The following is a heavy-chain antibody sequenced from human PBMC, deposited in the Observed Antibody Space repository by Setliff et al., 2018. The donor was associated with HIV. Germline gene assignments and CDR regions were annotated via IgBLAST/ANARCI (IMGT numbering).Heavy chain of an antibody. V-gene: IGHV4-59*08. CDR2: VYYTGST. CDR3: ARQERYCTSADCYRYFNY. D-gene: IGHD2-2*02. J-gene: IGHJ4*02. CDR1: SDSIRFYY. Sequence: SETLSLTCTVSSDSIRFYYWTWIRQPPGKGLEWIGNVYYTGSTSYNPSLKSRLTISLDTSKNQFSLKLSSVTAADTAVYYCARQERYCTSADCYRYFNYWGQGTLVTVSS.